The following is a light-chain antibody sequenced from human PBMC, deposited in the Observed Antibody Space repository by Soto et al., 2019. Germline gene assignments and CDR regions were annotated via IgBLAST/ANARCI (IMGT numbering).Light chain of an antibody. CDR3: QQYESSPWT. Sequence: DTHSVSGKGACHQQKXGQAPRXXIYGASARETGIPARFSGSGAGAECTLIIISLQSQDAAVDYCQQYESSPWTFGQGTKVDI. CDR2: GAS. V-gene: IGKV3D-15*02. J-gene: IGKJ1*01. CDR1: HSVSGK.